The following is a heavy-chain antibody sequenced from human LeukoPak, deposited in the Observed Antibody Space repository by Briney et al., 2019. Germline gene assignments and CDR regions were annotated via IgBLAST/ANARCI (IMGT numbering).Heavy chain of an antibody. CDR1: GFTFSSYE. Sequence: GGSLRLSCAASGFTFSSYEMNWVRQAPGKGLEWVSYISSSGSTIYYADSVKGRFTISRDNSKNTLYLQMNSLRAEDTAVYYCATIPSPGYSYGRLTDYWGQGTLVTVSS. D-gene: IGHD5-18*01. J-gene: IGHJ4*02. CDR3: ATIPSPGYSYGRLTDY. V-gene: IGHV3-48*03. CDR2: ISSSGSTI.